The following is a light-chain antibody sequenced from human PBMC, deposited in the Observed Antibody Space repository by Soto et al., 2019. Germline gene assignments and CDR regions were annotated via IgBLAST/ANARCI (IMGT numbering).Light chain of an antibody. V-gene: IGLV1-40*01. J-gene: IGLJ3*02. CDR1: SSNIGAGYD. CDR2: GNT. Sequence: QSVLTQPPSVSGAPGQRVTISCTGSSSNIGAGYDVHWYQHLPGTAPKLLIFGNTDRPSGVPDRFSGSKSGTSASLAITGLQADDEADYYCRSYDSSLSGWVFGGGTKLTVL. CDR3: RSYDSSLSGWV.